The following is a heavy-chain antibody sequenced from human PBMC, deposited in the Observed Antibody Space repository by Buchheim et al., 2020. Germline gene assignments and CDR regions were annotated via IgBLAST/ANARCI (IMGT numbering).Heavy chain of an antibody. CDR2: IYYSGST. V-gene: IGHV4-59*01. CDR1: GGSISSYY. CDR3: ARDGDYYDSSGYAYFQH. D-gene: IGHD3-22*01. Sequence: QVQLQESGPGLVKPSETLSLTCTVSGGSISSYYWSWIRQPPGKGLEWIGYIYYSGSTNSNPSLKSRVTISVDTSKNQFSLKLSSVTAADTAVYYYARDGDYYDSSGYAYFQHWGQGTL. J-gene: IGHJ1*01.